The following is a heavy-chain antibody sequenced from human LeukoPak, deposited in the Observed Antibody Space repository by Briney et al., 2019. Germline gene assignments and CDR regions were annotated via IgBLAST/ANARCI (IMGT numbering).Heavy chain of an antibody. CDR1: GGSFSGYY. D-gene: IGHD6-13*01. V-gene: IGHV4-38-2*01. CDR2: LHHRGST. J-gene: IGHJ4*02. CDR3: TRDGFLIAGSRFDD. Sequence: PSETLSLTCAVYGGSFSGYYWGWIRQPPGKGLEWIGSLHHRGSTYYNPSLKSRVTTSVDTSKNQIFLKLSSVTAADTAVYYCTRDGFLIAGSRFDDWGQGTLVTVTS.